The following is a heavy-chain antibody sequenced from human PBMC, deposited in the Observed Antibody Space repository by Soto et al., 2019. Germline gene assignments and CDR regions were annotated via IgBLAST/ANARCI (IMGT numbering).Heavy chain of an antibody. CDR3: AGDPDSHYNDSHASSYP. D-gene: IGHD3-22*01. J-gene: IGHJ1*01. V-gene: IGHV1-69*08. Sequence: QVQLVQSGAEVKKPGSSVKVSCKASGGTFSTYTITWVRQAPGQGLEWMGRIIPIIGIINYAQKFQGRVTITADKFTDTAYMELTRLRSDDTAVYYCAGDPDSHYNDSHASSYPWGQGNLVTVSS. CDR2: IIPIIGII. CDR1: GGTFSTYT.